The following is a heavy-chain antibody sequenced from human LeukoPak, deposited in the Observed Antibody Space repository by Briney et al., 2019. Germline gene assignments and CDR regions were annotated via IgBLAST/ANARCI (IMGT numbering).Heavy chain of an antibody. CDR1: GYTFTSYG. J-gene: IGHJ4*02. CDR3: ASEYCGGDCYSNFDY. Sequence: KVSCKASGYTFTSYGISWVRQAPGQGLEWMGRIIPIFGIANYAQKFQGRVTITADKSTSTAYMELSSLRSEDTAVYYCASEYCGGDCYSNFDYWGQGTLVTVSS. V-gene: IGHV1-69*04. D-gene: IGHD2-21*02. CDR2: IIPIFGIA.